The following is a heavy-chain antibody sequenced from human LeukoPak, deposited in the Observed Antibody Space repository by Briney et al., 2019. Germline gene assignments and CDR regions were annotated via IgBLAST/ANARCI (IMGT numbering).Heavy chain of an antibody. CDR3: ARDRVTYCSTTKCASYWYFDL. D-gene: IGHD2-2*01. CDR2: IRYDGINK. J-gene: IGHJ2*01. CDR1: GFTFSSYW. V-gene: IGHV3-30*02. Sequence: GGSLRLSCAASGFTFSSYWMSWVRQAPGKGLEWVAFIRYDGINKYVDSVKGRFTISRDNSKNTLYLQMNSLRAEDTAVYYCARDRVTYCSTTKCASYWYFDLWGRGTLVSVSS.